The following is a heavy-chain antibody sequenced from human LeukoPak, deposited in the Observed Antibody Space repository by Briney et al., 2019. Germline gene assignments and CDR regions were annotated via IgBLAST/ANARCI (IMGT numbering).Heavy chain of an antibody. CDR3: ASPQLQYFDWFTPPLGY. CDR1: GFPFSNYA. J-gene: IGHJ4*02. Sequence: GGSLRLSCTASGFPFSNYAMSWVRQAPGKGLEWVSAIGGSGGSTYYAASGKGRFTISRDNSKNTLYLQMNSLGAEDTALYYCASPQLQYFDWFTPPLGYWGQGSLVTVSS. D-gene: IGHD3-9*01. V-gene: IGHV3-23*01. CDR2: IGGSGGST.